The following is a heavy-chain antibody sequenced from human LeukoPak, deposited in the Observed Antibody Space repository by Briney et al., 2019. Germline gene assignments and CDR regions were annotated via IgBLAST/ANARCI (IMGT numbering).Heavy chain of an antibody. J-gene: IGHJ4*02. CDR2: ISAYNGNT. D-gene: IGHD3-10*01. Sequence: ASVKVSCKASGYTFTSYGISWVRQAPGQGLEWMGWISAYNGNTNYAQKLQGRVTMTTDPSTSTAYMELRSLRSDDTTVYYCARERYYGSGSYIDYWGQGTLVTVSS. CDR1: GYTFTSYG. CDR3: ARERYYGSGSYIDY. V-gene: IGHV1-18*01.